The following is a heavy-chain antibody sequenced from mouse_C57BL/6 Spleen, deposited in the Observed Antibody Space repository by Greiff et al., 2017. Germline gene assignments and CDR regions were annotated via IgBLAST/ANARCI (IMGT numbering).Heavy chain of an antibody. D-gene: IGHD1-1*01. CDR1: GYTFTSYW. CDR2: INPSSGYT. V-gene: IGHV1-7*01. CDR3: AREGDSYGSSHYFDY. J-gene: IGHJ2*01. Sequence: VQLQLSGAELAKPGASVKLSCKASGYTFTSYWMHWVKPRPGQGLEWIGYINPSSGYTKYNQKFKAKATLTADKSSSTAYMQLSSLTYEDSAVYYCAREGDSYGSSHYFDYWGQGTTLTVSS.